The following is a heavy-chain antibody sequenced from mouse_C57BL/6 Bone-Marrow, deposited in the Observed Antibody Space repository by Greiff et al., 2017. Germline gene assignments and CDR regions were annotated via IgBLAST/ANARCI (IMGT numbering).Heavy chain of an antibody. CDR1: GYTFTDYY. V-gene: IGHV1-75*01. CDR2: IFPGSGST. CDR3: AITTVVATLDFDY. D-gene: IGHD1-1*01. Sequence: VQLQQSGPELVKPGASVKISCKASGYTFTDYYINWVKQRPGQGLEWIGWIFPGSGSTYYNEKFKGKATLTVDKSSSTAYMLLSSLTSEDSAVYFCAITTVVATLDFDYWGQGTTLTVSS. J-gene: IGHJ2*01.